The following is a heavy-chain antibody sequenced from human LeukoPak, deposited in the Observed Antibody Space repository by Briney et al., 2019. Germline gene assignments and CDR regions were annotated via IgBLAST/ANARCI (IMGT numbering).Heavy chain of an antibody. V-gene: IGHV3-49*04. D-gene: IGHD5-12*01. CDR3: TRFYMATDDY. CDR2: IRSKAYGGTT. J-gene: IGHJ4*02. Sequence: GGSLRLSCTASGFTFGDYAMSWVRQAPGKGLEWVGFIRSKAYGGTTEYAASVKGRFTIPRDDSKSIAYLQMNSLKTEDTAVYYCTRFYMATDDYWGQGTLVTVSS. CDR1: GFTFGDYA.